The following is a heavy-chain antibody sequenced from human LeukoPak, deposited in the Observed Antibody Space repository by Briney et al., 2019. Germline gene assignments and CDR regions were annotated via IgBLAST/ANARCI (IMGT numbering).Heavy chain of an antibody. Sequence: PGGSLRLSCGASGFDFSNSWMSWVRQAPGKGLEWVAHIQQAGSEKYYVDSVRGRFTISRDNAKNSVYLQMNSLRAEDTAVYYCATEAYYHFGYWGQGTLVTVSS. J-gene: IGHJ4*02. V-gene: IGHV3-7*01. D-gene: IGHD3-10*01. CDR1: GFDFSNSW. CDR3: ATEAYYHFGY. CDR2: IQQAGSEK.